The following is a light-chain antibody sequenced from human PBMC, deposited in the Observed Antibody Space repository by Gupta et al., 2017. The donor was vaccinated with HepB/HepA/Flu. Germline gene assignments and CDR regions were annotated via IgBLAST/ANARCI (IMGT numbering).Light chain of an antibody. V-gene: IGKV1-17*01. CDR2: AAF. J-gene: IGKJ1*01. CDR1: QDIRNN. Sequence: DIQMTQSPSSLSASVGDRVTITCRASQDIRNNLGWYQQKPGTVPKCLIYAAFTLQTGVPSRFSGSTFGTEFTLTISSLQPEDFATYYCLQYNTYPWTVGQGTKVEIK. CDR3: LQYNTYPWT.